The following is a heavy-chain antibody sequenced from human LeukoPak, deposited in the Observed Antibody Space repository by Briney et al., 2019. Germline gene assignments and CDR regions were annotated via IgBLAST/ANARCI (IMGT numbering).Heavy chain of an antibody. J-gene: IGHJ6*02. CDR3: ARLWSVEMATPRDGMDV. CDR1: GGSISSSSYY. Sequence: PSETLSLTCTVSGGSISSSSYYWGWIRQPPGKGLEWIGSIYYSGSTNYNPSLKSRVTISVDTSKNQFSLKLSSVTAADTAVYYCARLWSVEMATPRDGMDVWGQGTTVTVSS. V-gene: IGHV4-39*07. D-gene: IGHD5-24*01. CDR2: IYYSGST.